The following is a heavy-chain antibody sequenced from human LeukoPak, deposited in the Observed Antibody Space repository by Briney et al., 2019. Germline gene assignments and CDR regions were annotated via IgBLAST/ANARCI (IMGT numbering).Heavy chain of an antibody. Sequence: PSETLSLTCTVSGYSISSGYYWGWIRQPPGKGLEWIGSIYHSGSTYYNPSLKSRVTISVDTSKNQFSLKLSSVTAADTAVYYCARDGSGSYVYYYYYMDVWGKGTTVTVSS. CDR2: IYHSGST. CDR1: GYSISSGYY. CDR3: ARDGSGSYVYYYYYMDV. V-gene: IGHV4-38-2*02. D-gene: IGHD1-26*01. J-gene: IGHJ6*03.